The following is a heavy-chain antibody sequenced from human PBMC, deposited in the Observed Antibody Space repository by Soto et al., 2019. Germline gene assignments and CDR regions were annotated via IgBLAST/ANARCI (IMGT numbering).Heavy chain of an antibody. CDR1: GDFIRSYY. Sequence: SXTLSLACTVSGDFIRSYYWIWVQQPPGKGLEWIGYISYSGGTNYNPSLKSRVTMSVDTSENQFSLQLNSVTAADTAVYYCSRVFGAYWYFDYWGQGMLVTVSS. V-gene: IGHV4-59*01. CDR3: SRVFGAYWYFDY. CDR2: ISYSGGT. J-gene: IGHJ4*02. D-gene: IGHD2-8*02.